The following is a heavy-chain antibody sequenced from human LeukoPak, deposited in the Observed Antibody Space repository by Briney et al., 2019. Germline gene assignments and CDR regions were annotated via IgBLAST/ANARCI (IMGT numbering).Heavy chain of an antibody. D-gene: IGHD6-13*01. CDR2: INPNSGGT. CDR1: GYTFTGYH. J-gene: IGHJ4*02. V-gene: IGHV1-2*02. CDR3: ARVGGLYSSPRYYFDY. Sequence: GASVKVSCKASGYTFTGYHMHWVRQAPGQGLEWMGWINPNSGGTNYAQKFQGRVTMTRDTSISTAYMELSRLRSDDTAVYYCARVGGLYSSPRYYFDYWGQGTLVTVSS.